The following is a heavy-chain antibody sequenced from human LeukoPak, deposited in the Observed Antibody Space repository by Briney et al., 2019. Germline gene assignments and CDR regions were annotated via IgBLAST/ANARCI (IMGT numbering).Heavy chain of an antibody. CDR3: ARVYYYDSSGYENRFDY. CDR1: GGSISSGGYY. J-gene: IGHJ4*02. D-gene: IGHD3-22*01. CDR2: IYYSGST. V-gene: IGHV4-39*01. Sequence: SETLSLTCTVSGGSISSGGYYWSWIRQHPGKGLEWIGYIYYSGSTYYNPSLKSRVTISVDTSKNQFSLKLSSVTAADTAVYYCARVYYYDSSGYENRFDYWGQGTLVTVSS.